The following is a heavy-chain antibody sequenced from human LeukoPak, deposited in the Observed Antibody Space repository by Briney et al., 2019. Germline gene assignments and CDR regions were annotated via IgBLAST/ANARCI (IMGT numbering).Heavy chain of an antibody. CDR2: ISGSGGST. CDR3: AKGIAAAGGH. J-gene: IGHJ3*01. CDR1: GFTFSSYA. Sequence: GESLKISCAASGFTFSSYAMSWVRQAPGKRLEWVSAISGSGGSTYYADSVKGRFTISRDNSKNTLYLQMNSLRAEDTAVYYCAKGIAAAGGHWGQGTMVTVSS. D-gene: IGHD6-13*01. V-gene: IGHV3-23*01.